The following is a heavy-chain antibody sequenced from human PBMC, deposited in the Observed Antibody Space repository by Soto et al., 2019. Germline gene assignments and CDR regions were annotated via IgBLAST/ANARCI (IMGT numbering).Heavy chain of an antibody. J-gene: IGHJ5*02. Sequence: ASVKVSCTASGYTFTTYAMHWVRQAPGQRLEFMGWINGGNGNTRYSQKFQGRVTITRDTSASTAYMQLSSLRSEDTAVYYCARGRMVIGCTTTTCRQDWFDPWGQGTLVTSPQ. CDR3: ARGRMVIGCTTTTCRQDWFDP. D-gene: IGHD2-2*01. CDR2: INGGNGNT. CDR1: GYTFTTYA. V-gene: IGHV1-3*01.